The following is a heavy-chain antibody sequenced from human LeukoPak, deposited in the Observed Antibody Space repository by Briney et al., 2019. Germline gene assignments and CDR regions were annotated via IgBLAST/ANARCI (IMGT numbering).Heavy chain of an antibody. CDR2: IRFDGSNK. V-gene: IGHV3-30*02. Sequence: PGGSLRLSCAASGFTFSTSGMHWVGQAPGKGLEWVAFIRFDGSNKYYADSVRGRFTISRDNSKNTLYLQMNSLRVEDTAVYHCANTVGPTQYYYMDVWGKGTTVIVSS. J-gene: IGHJ6*03. D-gene: IGHD4-23*01. CDR3: ANTVGPTQYYYMDV. CDR1: GFTFSTSG.